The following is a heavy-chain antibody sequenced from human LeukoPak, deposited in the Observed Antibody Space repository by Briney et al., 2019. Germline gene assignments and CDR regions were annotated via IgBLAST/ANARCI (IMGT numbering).Heavy chain of an antibody. CDR2: VHFSVAT. CDR3: AKHRMWLVGLES. D-gene: IGHD6-19*01. Sequence: SETLSLTCIVSGVSISSDNYWGWIRQSPGKGLELIGSVHFSVATHYNPSLKSRVAITLDTSKNQFSLKLNSVTAADTAIYYCAKHRMWLVGLESWGQGTLVTVSS. CDR1: GVSISSDNY. V-gene: IGHV4-39*01. J-gene: IGHJ1*01.